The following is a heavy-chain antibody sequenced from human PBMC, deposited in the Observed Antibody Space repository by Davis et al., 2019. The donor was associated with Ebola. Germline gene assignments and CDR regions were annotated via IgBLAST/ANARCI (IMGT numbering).Heavy chain of an antibody. CDR1: GFPFSSHG. CDR2: ISYDGSNK. Sequence: GESLKISCAAPGFPFSSHGMHWVRQAPGKGLEWVAVISYDGSNKYYADSVKGRFTISRDNSKNTLYLQMNSLRAEDTAVYYCAKDKDGAFDIWGQGTMVTVSS. V-gene: IGHV3-30*18. CDR3: AKDKDGAFDI. J-gene: IGHJ3*02.